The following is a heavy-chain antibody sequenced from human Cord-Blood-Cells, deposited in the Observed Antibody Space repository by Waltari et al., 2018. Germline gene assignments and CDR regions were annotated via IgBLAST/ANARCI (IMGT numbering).Heavy chain of an antibody. V-gene: IGHV3-73*02. Sequence: EVQLVESGGGLVQPGGSLKLSCAASGFTFSGSAMHWVRQASGKGLGWVGRIRSKANKYATAYAASVKGRFTISRDDSKNTAYLQMNSLKTEDTAVYYCTRWGRDGYNFDYWGQGTLVTVSS. CDR2: IRSKANKYAT. D-gene: IGHD5-12*01. CDR3: TRWGRDGYNFDY. J-gene: IGHJ4*02. CDR1: GFTFSGSA.